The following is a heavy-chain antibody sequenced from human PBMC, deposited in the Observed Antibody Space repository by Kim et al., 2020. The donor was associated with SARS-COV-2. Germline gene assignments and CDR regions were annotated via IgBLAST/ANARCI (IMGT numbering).Heavy chain of an antibody. D-gene: IGHD3-22*01. V-gene: IGHV3-33*05. J-gene: IGHJ6*02. CDR2: ISYDGSNK. CDR1: GFTFSSYG. Sequence: GGSLRLSCAASGFTFSSYGMHWVRQAPGKGLEWVAVISYDGSNKYYADSVKGRFTISRDNSKNTLYLQMNSLRAEDTAVYYCARTGSDSSGYWDYYYGMDVWGQRTTVTVSS. CDR3: ARTGSDSSGYWDYYYGMDV.